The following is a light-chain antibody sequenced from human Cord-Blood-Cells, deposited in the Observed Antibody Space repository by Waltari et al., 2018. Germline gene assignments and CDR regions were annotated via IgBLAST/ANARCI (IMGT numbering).Light chain of an antibody. CDR2: AAS. CDR3: QQYYSYPPLT. CDR1: QGISSY. Sequence: AIRITQSPSSLSASTGDRVTITCRASQGISSYLAWYQQKPGKAPKLLIYAASTLQSVVPSRFSGSGAGTDFTLTISCLQSEDFATYYCQQYYSYPPLTFGGGTKVEIK. J-gene: IGKJ4*01. V-gene: IGKV1-8*01.